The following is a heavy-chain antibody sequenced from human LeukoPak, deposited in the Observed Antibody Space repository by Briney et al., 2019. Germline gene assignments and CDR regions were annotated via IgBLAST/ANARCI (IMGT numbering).Heavy chain of an antibody. CDR3: ARLITAFQAFDS. J-gene: IGHJ4*02. V-gene: IGHV4-61*02. D-gene: IGHD3-16*01. Sequence: PSQTLSLTCTVSGDSISSGDYYWSWIRQPAGKGLEWIGRISSSGSTNYNPSLKSRVTISVDTSKNQFSLNLSSVTAADTAVYYCARLITAFQAFDSWGQGTLVTVSS. CDR2: ISSSGST. CDR1: GDSISSGDYY.